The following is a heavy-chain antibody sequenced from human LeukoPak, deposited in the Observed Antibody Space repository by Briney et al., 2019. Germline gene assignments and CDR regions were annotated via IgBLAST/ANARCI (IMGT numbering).Heavy chain of an antibody. CDR3: ARDHRVPATYHYFVY. CDR1: GYTFTSYA. J-gene: IGHJ4*02. Sequence: ASVKVSCKASGYTFTSYAMHWVRQAPGQRLEWMGWINAGNGNTKYSQKFQGRVTITRDTSASTAYMELSSLRSEDTAVYYCARDHRVPATYHYFVYWGQGTLVTVSS. D-gene: IGHD2-2*01. V-gene: IGHV1-3*01. CDR2: INAGNGNT.